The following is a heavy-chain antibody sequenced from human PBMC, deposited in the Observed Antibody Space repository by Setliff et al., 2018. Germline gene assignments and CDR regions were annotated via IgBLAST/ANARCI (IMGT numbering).Heavy chain of an antibody. CDR3: ARSAGYSSSWYNYYYGMDV. CDR2: IYHSGST. D-gene: IGHD6-13*01. V-gene: IGHV4-38-2*01. J-gene: IGHJ6*02. CDR1: GYSISSGYY. Sequence: SETLSLTCAVSGYSISSGYYWGWIRQPPGKGLEWIGSIYHSGSTYYNPSLKSRVTISVDTSKNQFSLKLSSVTAADTAVYYCARSAGYSSSWYNYYYGMDVWGQGTLVTV.